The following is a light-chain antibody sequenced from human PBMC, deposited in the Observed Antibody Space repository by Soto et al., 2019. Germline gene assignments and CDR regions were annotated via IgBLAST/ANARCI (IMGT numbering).Light chain of an antibody. CDR2: EVS. CDR1: SSDVGGYNY. CDR3: SSYVGSSNV. V-gene: IGLV2-8*01. Sequence: QSALTQPPSASGSPGQSVTISCTGTSSDVGGYNYVSWYQQHPGKAPKLMIYEVSERPSGVPDRFSGSKSSNTASLTVSGLQAEDEADYYCSSYVGSSNVFGTGTKLTVL. J-gene: IGLJ1*01.